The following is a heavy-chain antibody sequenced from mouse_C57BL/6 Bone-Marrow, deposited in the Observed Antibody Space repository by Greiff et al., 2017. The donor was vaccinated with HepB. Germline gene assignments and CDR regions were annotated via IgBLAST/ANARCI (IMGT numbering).Heavy chain of an antibody. J-gene: IGHJ4*01. V-gene: IGHV1-15*01. D-gene: IGHD2-14*01. CDR1: GYTFTDYE. CDR3: TRGTTRDFYYAMDY. Sequence: QVHVKQSGAELVRPGASVTLSCKASGYTFTDYEMHCVKQTPVHGLEWIGAIDPETGGTAYNQKFKGKAILTADKSSSTAYMELRSLTSEDSAVYYCTRGTTRDFYYAMDYWGQGTSVTVSS. CDR2: IDPETGGT.